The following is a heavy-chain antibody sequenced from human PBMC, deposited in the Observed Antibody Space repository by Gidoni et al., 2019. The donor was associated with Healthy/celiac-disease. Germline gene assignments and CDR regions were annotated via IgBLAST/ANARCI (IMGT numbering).Heavy chain of an antibody. D-gene: IGHD3-3*01. CDR3: ARSDFWSGYYTY. Sequence: EVQLVESGGGLVQPGGSLILSCAASGFTFSSYWMHWVRQAPGKGLVWVSRINSDGSSTSYAHSVKGRFTISRDNAKNTLYLQMNSLRAEDTAVYYCARSDFWSGYYTYWGQGTLVTVSS. CDR2: INSDGSST. J-gene: IGHJ4*02. CDR1: GFTFSSYW. V-gene: IGHV3-74*01.